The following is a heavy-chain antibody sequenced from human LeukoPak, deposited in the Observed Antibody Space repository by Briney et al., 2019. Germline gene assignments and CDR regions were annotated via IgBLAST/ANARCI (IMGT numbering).Heavy chain of an antibody. D-gene: IGHD5-12*01. CDR3: ARERDIVATIFDY. CDR1: GFTFSDYY. Sequence: GGSLRLSCAASGFTFSDYYMSWIRQAPGKGLEWVSYISSSGSTIYYADSVKGRSTISRDNAKNSLYLQMNSLRAEDTAVYYCARERDIVATIFDYWGQGTLVTVSS. CDR2: ISSSGSTI. V-gene: IGHV3-11*01. J-gene: IGHJ4*02.